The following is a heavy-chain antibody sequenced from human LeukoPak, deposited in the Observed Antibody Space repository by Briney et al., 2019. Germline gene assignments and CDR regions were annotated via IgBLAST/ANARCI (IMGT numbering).Heavy chain of an antibody. J-gene: IGHJ5*02. D-gene: IGHD2-2*01. V-gene: IGHV3-30*02. CDR2: IRYDGSNK. CDR1: GFTLSSSG. Sequence: GGSLRLSCVASGFTLSSSGMHWVRQAPGKGLEWVAFIRYDGSNKYYADSVKGRFTISRDNSKNTLYLQMNSLKPEDTAVYYCVKSSDPWGQGTLVTVSS. CDR3: VKSSDP.